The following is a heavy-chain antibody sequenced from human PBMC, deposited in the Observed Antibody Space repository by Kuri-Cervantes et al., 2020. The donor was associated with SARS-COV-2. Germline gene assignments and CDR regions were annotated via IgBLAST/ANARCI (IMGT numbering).Heavy chain of an antibody. V-gene: IGHV3-30*02. CDR2: IRYDGSNK. Sequence: GESLKISCAASGFTFSSYGMHWVRQAPGKGLEWVAFIRYDGSNKYYADSVKGRFTISRDNSKNTVYLQMNSLKVEDAAVYYCVKDQRHHFYGRGTHFDFWGQGTLVTVSS. J-gene: IGHJ4*02. CDR3: VKDQRHHFYGRGTHFDF. D-gene: IGHD2/OR15-2a*01. CDR1: GFTFSSYG.